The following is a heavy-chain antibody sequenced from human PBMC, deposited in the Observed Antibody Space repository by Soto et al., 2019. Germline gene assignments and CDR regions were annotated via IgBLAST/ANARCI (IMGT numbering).Heavy chain of an antibody. CDR2: FDPEDGET. CDR1: GYTLTELS. V-gene: IGHV1-24*01. CDR3: ASGNCGYICYHDY. D-gene: IGHD5-12*01. J-gene: IGHJ4*02. Sequence: ASVKVSCKVSGYTLTELSMHWVRQAPGKGLEWMGGFDPEDGETIYAQKFQGRVTMTEDTSTDTAYMELSSLTSEDTAVYYCASGNCGYICYHDYWGQGTLVTVSS.